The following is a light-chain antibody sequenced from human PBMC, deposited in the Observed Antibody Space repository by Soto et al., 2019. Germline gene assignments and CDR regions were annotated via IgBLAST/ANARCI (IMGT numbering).Light chain of an antibody. CDR2: GTS. CDR1: QSVSSSS. V-gene: IGKV3-20*01. J-gene: IGKJ1*01. CDR3: QRYGRSQWT. Sequence: EAVLTQSPGTLSLSPGERATRSCRASQSVSSSSLAWYQQRPGQAPRLLIYGTSSRATGIPDRFSGSGSGTDFTLTISRLEPEDFAVYFCQRYGRSQWTFGQGTKVDI.